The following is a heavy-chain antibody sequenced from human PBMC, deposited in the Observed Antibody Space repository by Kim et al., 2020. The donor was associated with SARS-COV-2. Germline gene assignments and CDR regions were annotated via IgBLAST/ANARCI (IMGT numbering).Heavy chain of an antibody. Sequence: SETLSLTCTVSGGSISSSSYYWGWIRQPPGKGLEWIGSIYYSGSTYYNPSLKSRVTISVDTSKNQFSLKLSSVTAADTAVYYCARHSDYNRGWFDPWGQGTLVTVSS. CDR3: ARHSDYNRGWFDP. CDR2: IYYSGST. V-gene: IGHV4-39*01. CDR1: GGSISSSSYY. D-gene: IGHD4-4*01. J-gene: IGHJ5*02.